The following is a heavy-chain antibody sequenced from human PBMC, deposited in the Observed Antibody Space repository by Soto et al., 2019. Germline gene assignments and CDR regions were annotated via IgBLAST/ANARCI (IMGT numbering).Heavy chain of an antibody. D-gene: IGHD6-19*01. CDR3: ARELGNRLNSGSEDYYYGMDV. CDR2: IYYSGST. J-gene: IGHJ6*02. Sequence: SETLSLTCTVSGGSISSYYWSWIRQPPGKGLEWIGYIYYSGSTNYNPSLKSRVTISVDTSKNQFSLNLSSVTAADTAVYYCARELGNRLNSGSEDYYYGMDVWGQGTTVTVSS. CDR1: GGSISSYY. V-gene: IGHV4-59*12.